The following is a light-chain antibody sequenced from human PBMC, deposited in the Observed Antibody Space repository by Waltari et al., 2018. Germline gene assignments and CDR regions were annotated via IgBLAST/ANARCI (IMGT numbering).Light chain of an antibody. CDR2: DAS. CDR1: QSFSNY. Sequence: EIVLTQSPATLSLSPGERATLSCRASQSFSNYFAWYQQKPGQAPSLLIYDASTRATGVPGRFSGGGSGTEFTLTISSLQSEDFAVYYCQQYNTWPLSVGPGTTVDIK. CDR3: QQYNTWPLS. J-gene: IGKJ3*01. V-gene: IGKV3-15*01.